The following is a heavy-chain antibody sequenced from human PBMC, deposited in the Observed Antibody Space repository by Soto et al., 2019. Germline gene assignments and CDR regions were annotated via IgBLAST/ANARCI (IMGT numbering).Heavy chain of an antibody. Sequence: TLSLTCDISGDSVSSISAACNCISQSPSRGLEWLGRTYYRSKWIHEYTLSMESRITINPDTSKNQFSLHIYSVTPEDTAVYYCAGVVWFRGMDVWGQGTPVTVSS. D-gene: IGHD3-16*01. J-gene: IGHJ6*02. CDR3: AGVVWFRGMDV. CDR2: TYYRSKWIH. V-gene: IGHV6-1*01. CDR1: GDSVSSISAA.